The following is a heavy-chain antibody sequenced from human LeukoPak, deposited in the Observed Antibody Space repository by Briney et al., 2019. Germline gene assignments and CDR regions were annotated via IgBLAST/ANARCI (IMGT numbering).Heavy chain of an antibody. CDR3: ARTNAFDI. J-gene: IGHJ3*02. V-gene: IGHV4-59*11. Sequence: PSETLSLTCTVSGGSITSLYWNWIRQPPGKGLEWIGYIYYSGTTDYNPSLRSRVTISLDTSKNQFSLKLSSVTAADTAVYYCARTNAFDIWGQGTMVTVSS. CDR2: IYYSGTT. CDR1: GGSITSLY.